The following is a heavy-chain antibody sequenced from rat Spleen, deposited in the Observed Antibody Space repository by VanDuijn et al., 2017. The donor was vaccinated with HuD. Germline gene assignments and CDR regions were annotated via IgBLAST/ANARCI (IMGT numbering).Heavy chain of an antibody. Sequence: QVQLKESGPGLVQPSQTLSLTCTVSGFSLISYGVRWVSKPPGKDLEWMAAISSGGNTYYNSVLKSRLSISRDTSKSQVFLKMNSLQPEDTGTYYCARLSYYYSAYWYFDFWGPGTMVTVSS. V-gene: IGHV2S8*01. CDR1: GFSLISYG. CDR3: ARLSYYYSAYWYFDF. CDR2: ISSGGNT. D-gene: IGHD1-1*01. J-gene: IGHJ1*01.